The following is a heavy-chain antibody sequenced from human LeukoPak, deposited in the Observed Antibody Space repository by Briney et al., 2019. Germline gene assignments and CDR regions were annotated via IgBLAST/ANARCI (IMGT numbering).Heavy chain of an antibody. D-gene: IGHD2-2*01. J-gene: IGHJ4*02. CDR3: AKLSCSSTSCYADY. CDR1: GFTFSSYA. V-gene: IGHV3-23*01. Sequence: PGGSLRLSCAASGFTFSSYAMSWVRQAPGKGLEWVSAISGSGGSTYYADSVKGRFTISRDNSKNTLYLQMNSLRAEGTAVYYCAKLSCSSTSCYADYWGQGTLVTVSS. CDR2: ISGSGGST.